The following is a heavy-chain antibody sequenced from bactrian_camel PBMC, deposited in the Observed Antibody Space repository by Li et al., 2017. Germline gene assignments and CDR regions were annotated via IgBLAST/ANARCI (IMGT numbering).Heavy chain of an antibody. V-gene: IGHV3S53*01. CDR1: GFLAELYG. CDR2: MSSDGTT. Sequence: HVQLVESGGGSVQAGGSLKLSCVASGFLAELYGMGWFRQAPGQEREGVAAMSSDGTTTYADSVTGRFTLSKDNATRTLYLQMNSLKPEDTALYYCAAGEARDGRCVDGFSYWGQGTQVTVS. J-gene: IGHJ6*01. CDR3: AAGEARDGRCVDGFSY. D-gene: IGHD1*01.